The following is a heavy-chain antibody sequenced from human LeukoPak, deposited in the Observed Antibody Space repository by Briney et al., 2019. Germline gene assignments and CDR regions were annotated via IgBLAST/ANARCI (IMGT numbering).Heavy chain of an antibody. V-gene: IGHV4-4*02. CDR2: IYHRGST. J-gene: IGHJ4*02. CDR3: ARDRVGVRAFDY. Sequence: PSGTLSLTCAVSGVSISSTNWWSWVRQPPGKGLEWIGEIYHRGSTNYNPSLKSRVTISADKSKNQFSLKLTYVTAADTAVYYCARDRVGVRAFDYWGQGTLVTVSS. D-gene: IGHD3-10*01. CDR1: GVSISSTNW.